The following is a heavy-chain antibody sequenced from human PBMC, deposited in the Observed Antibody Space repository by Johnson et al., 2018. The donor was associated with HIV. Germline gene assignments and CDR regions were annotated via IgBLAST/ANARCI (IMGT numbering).Heavy chain of an antibody. Sequence: VQLVESGGGVVRPGGSLRLSCAASGFTFDDYGMSWVRQAPGKGLEWVSCINWNGGSTGYADSVKGRFTISRDNAKNSLYLQMNSLRAEDTALYYCARDLVDAVIVVFGAFDIWGQGTMVTVAS. V-gene: IGHV3-20*04. CDR2: INWNGGST. CDR1: GFTFDDYG. CDR3: ARDLVDAVIVVFGAFDI. J-gene: IGHJ3*02. D-gene: IGHD3-22*01.